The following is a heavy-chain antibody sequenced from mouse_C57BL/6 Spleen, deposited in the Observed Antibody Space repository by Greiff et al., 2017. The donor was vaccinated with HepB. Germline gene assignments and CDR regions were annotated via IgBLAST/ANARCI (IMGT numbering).Heavy chain of an antibody. Sequence: EVMLVESGEGLVKPGGSLKLSCAASGFTFSSYAMSWVRQTPEKRLEWVAYISSGGDYIYYADTVKGRFTLSRDNARNTLYLQMSSLKSEDTAMYYCTREGYDGYDYWGQGTTLTVSS. J-gene: IGHJ2*01. CDR1: GFTFSSYA. V-gene: IGHV5-9-1*02. CDR2: ISSGGDYI. D-gene: IGHD2-3*01. CDR3: TREGYDGYDY.